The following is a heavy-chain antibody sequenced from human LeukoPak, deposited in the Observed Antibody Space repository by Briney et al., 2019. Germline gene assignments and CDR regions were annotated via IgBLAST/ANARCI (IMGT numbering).Heavy chain of an antibody. D-gene: IGHD3-22*01. CDR2: INPNSGGT. CDR1: GYTFTGYY. J-gene: IGHJ4*02. Sequence: ASVKVSCKASGYTFTGYYMHWVRQAPGQGLEWMGWINPNSGGTNYAQKFQGRVTMTRDTSISTAYMELSRLRSDDTAVYYCARDRDDSSGYNFDYWGQGTLVTVSS. V-gene: IGHV1-2*02. CDR3: ARDRDDSSGYNFDY.